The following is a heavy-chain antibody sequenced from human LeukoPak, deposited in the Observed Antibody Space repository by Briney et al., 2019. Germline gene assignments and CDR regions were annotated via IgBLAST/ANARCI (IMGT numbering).Heavy chain of an antibody. CDR2: ISGSGGST. V-gene: IGHV3-23*01. Sequence: GGSLRLSCAASGFTFSSYGMSWVRQAPGKGLEWVSAISGSGGSTYYADSVKGRFTISRDNSKNTLYLQMNSLRAEDTAVYYCAKERTSVVVVPASLLNWGQGTLVTVSS. CDR1: GFTFSSYG. D-gene: IGHD2-2*01. CDR3: AKERTSVVVVPASLLN. J-gene: IGHJ4*02.